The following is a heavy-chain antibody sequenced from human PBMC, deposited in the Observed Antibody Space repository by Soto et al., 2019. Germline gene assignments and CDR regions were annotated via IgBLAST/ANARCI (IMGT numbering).Heavy chain of an antibody. D-gene: IGHD6-13*01. CDR2: ISSSGSHT. V-gene: IGHV3-11*06. Sequence: GSLRLSCAASGFTFSYFYMSWMRQAPGKGLEWVSYISSSGSHTPYADSVKGRFTISRDNAKNSVYLQMNSLRAEDTAVYYCARVGSTSAAGVLDYWGQGTLVTVSS. CDR3: ARVGSTSAAGVLDY. J-gene: IGHJ4*02. CDR1: GFTFSYFY.